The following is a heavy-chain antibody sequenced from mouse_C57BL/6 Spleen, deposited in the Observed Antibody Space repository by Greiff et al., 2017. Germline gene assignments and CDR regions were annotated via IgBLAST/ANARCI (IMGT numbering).Heavy chain of an antibody. CDR2: IDPSDSYT. CDR3: ARGGWAY. Sequence: VQLQQPGAELVRPGTSVKLSCKASGYTFTSYWMHWVKQRPGQGLEWIGVIDPSDSYTNYNQKFKGKATLTVDTSSSTAYMQLSSLTSEDSAVXYCARGGWAYWGQGTLVTVSA. D-gene: IGHD1-1*02. J-gene: IGHJ3*01. V-gene: IGHV1-59*01. CDR1: GYTFTSYW.